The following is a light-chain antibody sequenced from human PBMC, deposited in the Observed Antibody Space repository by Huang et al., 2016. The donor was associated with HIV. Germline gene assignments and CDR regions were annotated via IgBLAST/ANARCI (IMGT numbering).Light chain of an antibody. CDR1: QSLLDSNGFNY. V-gene: IGKV2-28*01. CDR2: LGS. J-gene: IGKJ2*01. Sequence: DIVMTQSPFSPPVTPGEPSSISCRSNQSLLDSNGFNYLDWYLQKPGQSPQLLIFLGSNRASGGPDRFSGSGSGTDFKLKISRVEADDVGVYYCMQALQSPYTFGQGTKLEIK. CDR3: MQALQSPYT.